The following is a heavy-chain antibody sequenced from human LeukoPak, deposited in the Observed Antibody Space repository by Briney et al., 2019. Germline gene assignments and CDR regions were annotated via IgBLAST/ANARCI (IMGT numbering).Heavy chain of an antibody. Sequence: PGGSLRLSCAASGITFSTHTMNRLPHPPPNPPNPPTTTSTSTTHTNHTHPKKNQHTNPTNNTKNSLYLQMSSLRAEDTAVYYCARVDRGMDVWGQGTTVTVSS. D-gene: IGHD3-9*01. CDR2: TSTSTTHT. J-gene: IGHJ6*02. CDR3: ARVDRGMDV. V-gene: IGHV3-21*01. CDR1: GITFSTHT.